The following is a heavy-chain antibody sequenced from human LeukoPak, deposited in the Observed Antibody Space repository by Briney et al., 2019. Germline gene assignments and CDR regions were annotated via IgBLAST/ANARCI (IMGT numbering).Heavy chain of an antibody. D-gene: IGHD4-17*01. CDR3: AKSSGGYGDYVWAYYYYYMDV. J-gene: IGHJ6*03. CDR2: IRYDGSNK. CDR1: GFTFSSYG. V-gene: IGHV3-30*02. Sequence: PGGSLRLSCAASGFTFSSYGMHWVRQAPGKGLEWVASIRYDGSNKYYADSVKGRFTISRDNSKNTLYLQMNSLRAEDTAVYYCAKSSGGYGDYVWAYYYYYMDVWGKGTTVTVSS.